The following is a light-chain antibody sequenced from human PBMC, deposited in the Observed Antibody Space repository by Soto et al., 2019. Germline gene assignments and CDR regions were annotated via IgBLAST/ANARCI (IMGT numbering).Light chain of an antibody. CDR1: QSISSW. V-gene: IGKV1-5*01. J-gene: IGKJ1*01. CDR2: DAS. CDR3: QQYNSYWT. Sequence: DIQMTQSPSTLSASVGDRVTITCRVSQSISSWLAWYQQKPGKAPKLLIYDASSLESGVPSRFSGSGSGTEFTLTISSLQPDDFATYDCQQYNSYWTFGQGTKVEIK.